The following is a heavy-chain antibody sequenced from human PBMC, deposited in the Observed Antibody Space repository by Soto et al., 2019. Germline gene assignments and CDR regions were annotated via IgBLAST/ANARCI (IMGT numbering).Heavy chain of an antibody. CDR2: ISSSSSYI. Sequence: PGGSLRLSCAASGFTFSSYSMNWVRQAPGKGLEWVSSISSSSSYIYYADSVKGRFTISRDNAKNSLYLQMNSLRAEDTAVYYCAVLFFGLPYYYYGMDVWGQGTTVTVSS. CDR3: AVLFFGLPYYYYGMDV. D-gene: IGHD3-10*01. J-gene: IGHJ6*02. V-gene: IGHV3-21*01. CDR1: GFTFSSYS.